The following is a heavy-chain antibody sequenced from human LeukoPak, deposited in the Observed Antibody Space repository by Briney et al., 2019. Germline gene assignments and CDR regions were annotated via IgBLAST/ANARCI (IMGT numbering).Heavy chain of an antibody. V-gene: IGHV3-48*03. CDR2: ISSSGSTI. Sequence: GGSLRLSCAASGFTFSSYEMNWVRQAPGKGLEWVSYISSSGSTIYYADSVKGRFTISRDNAKNSLYLQMNSLRAEDTAVYYCARVRGLDFWSGYSSYYFDYWGQGTLVTVSS. D-gene: IGHD3-3*01. J-gene: IGHJ4*02. CDR3: ARVRGLDFWSGYSSYYFDY. CDR1: GFTFSSYE.